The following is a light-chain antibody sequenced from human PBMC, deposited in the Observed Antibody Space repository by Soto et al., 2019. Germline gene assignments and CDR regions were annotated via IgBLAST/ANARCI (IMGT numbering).Light chain of an antibody. Sequence: QSVLTQPASVSGSPGQSITISCTGSSSDVGAYRYVSWFQQHPGRAPKLIIYEVSNRPSGVSDRFSGSKSGNTASLTISGLKAEDEADYHCSSYTTTTAWVVGGGTKVTVL. V-gene: IGLV2-14*01. CDR2: EVS. CDR1: SSDVGAYRY. CDR3: SSYTTTTAWV. J-gene: IGLJ3*02.